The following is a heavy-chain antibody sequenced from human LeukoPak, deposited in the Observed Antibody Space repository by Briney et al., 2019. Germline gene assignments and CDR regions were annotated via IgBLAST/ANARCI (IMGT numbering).Heavy chain of an antibody. Sequence: SETLSLTYTVSGVSISSYYWSWIRQPPGKGLEWIGYIYYSGSTYYNPSLKSRVTISVDTSKNQFSLKLSSVTAADTAVYYCARVPDYYGSGRGAFDIWGQGTMVTVSS. D-gene: IGHD3-10*01. CDR1: GVSISSYY. J-gene: IGHJ3*02. CDR2: IYYSGST. CDR3: ARVPDYYGSGRGAFDI. V-gene: IGHV4-59*08.